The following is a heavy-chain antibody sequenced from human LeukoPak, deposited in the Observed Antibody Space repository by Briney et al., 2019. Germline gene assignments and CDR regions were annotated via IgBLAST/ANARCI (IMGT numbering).Heavy chain of an antibody. J-gene: IGHJ4*02. CDR1: GITFSSYS. V-gene: IGHV3-48*01. D-gene: IGHD3-16*01. Sequence: QAGGSLGLSCVASGITFSSYSMNWVRQAPGKGLEWVSYISSFSGTINYADSVKGRFTISRDNAKNSLYLQMNSLRAEDTAVYYCARDQGGVGYWGQGTLVTVSS. CDR3: ARDQGGVGY. CDR2: ISSFSGTI.